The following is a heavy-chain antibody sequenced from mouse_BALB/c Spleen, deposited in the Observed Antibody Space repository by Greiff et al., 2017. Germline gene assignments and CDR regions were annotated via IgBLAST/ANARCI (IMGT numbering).Heavy chain of an antibody. Sequence: EVQGVESGGGLVQPGGSLRLSCATSGFTFSDFYMEWVRQTPGERLEWISASRNKANDYTTEYSASVKGRFIVSRDTSQSILYLQMIALRAEDTAIDNCARDEGDGYWYFDVWGAGTTVTVAA. D-gene: IGHD3-3*01. V-gene: IGHV7-1*02. J-gene: IGHJ1*01. CDR1: GFTFSDFY. CDR3: ARDEGDGYWYFDV. CDR2: SRNKANDYTT.